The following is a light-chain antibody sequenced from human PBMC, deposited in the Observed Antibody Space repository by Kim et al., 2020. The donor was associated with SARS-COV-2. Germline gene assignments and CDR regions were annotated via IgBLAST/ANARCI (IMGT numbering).Light chain of an antibody. J-gene: IGKJ2*01. CDR3: KQHYKWPSYT. V-gene: IGKV3-15*01. Sequence: DIVMTQSPATLSVSPGERATLSCRASQSVRSNLAWYQQKPGQAPRLLIYGASTRATGIPARFSGSGSGTEFTLTISSLQSEDFAVYYCKQHYKWPSYTFGQGTELEI. CDR2: GAS. CDR1: QSVRSN.